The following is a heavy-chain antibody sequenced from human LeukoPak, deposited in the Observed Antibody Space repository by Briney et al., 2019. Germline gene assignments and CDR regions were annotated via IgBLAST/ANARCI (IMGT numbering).Heavy chain of an antibody. D-gene: IGHD3-10*01. V-gene: IGHV3-33*01. CDR1: GFTFSSYG. CDR3: ARVRVRGVMVYYYGMDV. Sequence: GGSLRLSCAASGFTFSSYGMHWVRQAPGKGLEWVAIIWYDGSYKYYADSVKGRFTISRDNSKNTLYLQMNSLRAEDTAVYYCARVRVRGVMVYYYGMDVWGKGTTVTVSS. J-gene: IGHJ6*04. CDR2: IWYDGSYK.